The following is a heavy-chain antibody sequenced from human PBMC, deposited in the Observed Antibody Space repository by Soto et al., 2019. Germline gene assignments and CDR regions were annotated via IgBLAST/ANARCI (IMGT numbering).Heavy chain of an antibody. V-gene: IGHV4-31*03. CDR2: IYYSGST. CDR1: GGSISRGGYY. D-gene: IGHD6-19*01. Sequence: PSETLSLTCTVSGGSISRGGYYWSWIRQHPGKGLEWIGYIYYSGSTYYNPSLKSRVTISVDTSKNQFSLKLSSVTAADTAVYYCARDRHPVARSYYGMDVWGQGTTVTVSS. CDR3: ARDRHPVARSYYGMDV. J-gene: IGHJ6*02.